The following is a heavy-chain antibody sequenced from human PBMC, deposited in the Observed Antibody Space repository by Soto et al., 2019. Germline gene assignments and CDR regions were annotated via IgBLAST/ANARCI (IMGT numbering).Heavy chain of an antibody. CDR1: GFTFSSYG. CDR2: IWYDGSNK. D-gene: IGHD3-9*01. CDR3: ARDRHDILTGVRYYGMDV. V-gene: IGHV3-33*01. Sequence: WGSLILSCAASGFTFSSYGMHWVRQAPGKGMEWVAVIWYDGSNKYYADSVKGGFTISRDNSKNTLYLQMNSLRAEDTAVYYCARDRHDILTGVRYYGMDVWGQGTTVTVS. J-gene: IGHJ6*02.